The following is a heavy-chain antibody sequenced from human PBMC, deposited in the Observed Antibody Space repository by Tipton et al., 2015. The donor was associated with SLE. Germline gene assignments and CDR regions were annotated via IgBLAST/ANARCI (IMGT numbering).Heavy chain of an antibody. CDR2: INHSGST. CDR1: GGSFSGYY. V-gene: IGHV4-34*01. J-gene: IGHJ2*01. D-gene: IGHD3-10*01. CDR3: ARTPGGVQGQIWCYFDP. Sequence: TLSLTCAVYGGSFSGYYWSWIRQSPGKGLEWIGEINHSGSTYYKPSLKSRVTISLDTSKNQFSLKLSSVTAADTAVYYCARTPGGVQGQIWCYFDPWARGPL.